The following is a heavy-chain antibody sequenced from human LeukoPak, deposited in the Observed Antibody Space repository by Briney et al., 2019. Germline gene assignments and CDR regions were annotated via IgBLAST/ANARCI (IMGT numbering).Heavy chain of an antibody. D-gene: IGHD1-26*01. CDR1: GFTFSTYA. Sequence: GRSLRLSCAASGFTFSTYAMHWVRQAPVKGLEWVAIIPYDGSNKYYADSVKGRLTISRDNSKNTLYLQMDSLRAEDTAVYYCASYSGSYDPDYWGQGTLVTVSS. J-gene: IGHJ4*02. V-gene: IGHV3-30-3*01. CDR2: IPYDGSNK. CDR3: ASYSGSYDPDY.